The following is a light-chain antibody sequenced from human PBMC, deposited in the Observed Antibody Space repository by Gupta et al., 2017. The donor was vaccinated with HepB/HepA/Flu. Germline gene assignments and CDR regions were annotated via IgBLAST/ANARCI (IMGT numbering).Light chain of an antibody. CDR2: AVT. CDR1: SSDVGGYNY. J-gene: IGLJ1*01. V-gene: IGLV2-14*03. Sequence: QSALTQPASVFGSPGPSITISCTGTSSDVGGYNYVSWYQQYPGEAPNLIIFAVTDRPAGVSNRFSGSKSGNTASLTISGLQAEDEADYYCSSYTSSATYFFGTGTKFTVL. CDR3: SSYTSSATYF.